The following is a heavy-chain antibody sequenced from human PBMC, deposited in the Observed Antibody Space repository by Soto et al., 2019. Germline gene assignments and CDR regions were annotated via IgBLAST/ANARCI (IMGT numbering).Heavy chain of an antibody. Sequence: QVQLQQWGAGLLKPSETLSLTCAVYGGSFSGYYWSWIRQPPGKGLEWIGEINHSGSTNYNPALTLRLTPPVDPSTTQFSLKLRSLPAAPTAVYYCASGSFRLRPRFAYWGQGTLVTVAS. CDR3: ASGSFRLRPRFAY. CDR2: INHSGST. J-gene: IGHJ4*02. D-gene: IGHD3-16*01. V-gene: IGHV4-34*01. CDR1: GGSFSGYY.